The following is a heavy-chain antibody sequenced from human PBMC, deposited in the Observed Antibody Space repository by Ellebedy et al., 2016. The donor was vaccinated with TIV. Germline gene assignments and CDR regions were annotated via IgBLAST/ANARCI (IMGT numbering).Heavy chain of an antibody. D-gene: IGHD3-22*01. Sequence: GESLKISCAASGFTFSNYGMHWVRQAPGKGLEWVSVISYDGSNKYYADSVKGRFTISRDNSKNTLYVQMNSLRAEDTAVYYCAKVADYYHDNNGFPDNWGQGTLVTVSS. CDR1: GFTFSNYG. CDR3: AKVADYYHDNNGFPDN. V-gene: IGHV3-30*18. CDR2: ISYDGSNK. J-gene: IGHJ4*02.